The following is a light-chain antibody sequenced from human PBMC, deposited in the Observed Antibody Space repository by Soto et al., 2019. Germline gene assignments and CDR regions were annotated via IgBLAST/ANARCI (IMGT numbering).Light chain of an antibody. Sequence: QSVLTQPASVSGSPGQSITISCTGTSSDVGGYNYVSWYQQHPGKAPKLMIYEVSHRPSGVSNRFSGSKSGNTASLTISGLQAEDDADYYCSSYTSSSTVVFGGGTKLTVL. V-gene: IGLV2-14*01. CDR2: EVS. CDR1: SSDVGGYNY. CDR3: SSYTSSSTVV. J-gene: IGLJ2*01.